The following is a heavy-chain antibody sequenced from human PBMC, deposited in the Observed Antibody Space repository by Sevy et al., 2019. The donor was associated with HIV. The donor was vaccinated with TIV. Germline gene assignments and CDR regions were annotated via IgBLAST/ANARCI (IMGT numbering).Heavy chain of an antibody. V-gene: IGHV3-7*03. CDR3: ARDGRIAAAERDYYYYMDV. J-gene: IGHJ6*03. D-gene: IGHD6-13*01. CDR1: GFTFSSYW. Sequence: GGSLRLSCAASGFTFSSYWMSWVRQAPGKGLEWVANIKQDGSEKYYMDSVKGRFTISRDNAKNSLYLQMNSLRAEDTAVYYCARDGRIAAAERDYYYYMDVWGKGTTVTVSS. CDR2: IKQDGSEK.